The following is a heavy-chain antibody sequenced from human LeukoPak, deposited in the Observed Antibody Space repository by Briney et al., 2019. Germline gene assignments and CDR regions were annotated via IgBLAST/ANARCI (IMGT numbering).Heavy chain of an antibody. D-gene: IGHD2-2*01. CDR2: IYPGDSDT. Sequence: GASLKISCKGSGSSFTSYWIGWVRPLPGKGLEWMGIIYPGDSDTRYSPSFQGQVTISADKSISTAYLQWSSLKASDTAMYYCARLDSTPLGYCSNTSCWGWSWFDPWGQGTLVTVSS. J-gene: IGHJ5*02. CDR1: GSSFTSYW. V-gene: IGHV5-51*01. CDR3: ARLDSTPLGYCSNTSCWGWSWFDP.